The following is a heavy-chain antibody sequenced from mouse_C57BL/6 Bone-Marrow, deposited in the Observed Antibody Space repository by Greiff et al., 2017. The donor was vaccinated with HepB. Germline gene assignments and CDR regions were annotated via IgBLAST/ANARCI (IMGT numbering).Heavy chain of an antibody. CDR3: SSTTERDYYAMDY. D-gene: IGHD1-1*01. J-gene: IGHJ4*01. V-gene: IGHV1-7*01. CDR1: GYTFTSYW. Sequence: QVQLQQSGAELAKPGASVKLSCKASGYTFTSYWIHWVKQRPGQGLEWIGYINPSSGYTKYNQKFKDKATLTADKSSSTAYMQLSSLTYEDSADYYCSSTTERDYYAMDYWGQGTSVTVSS. CDR2: INPSSGYT.